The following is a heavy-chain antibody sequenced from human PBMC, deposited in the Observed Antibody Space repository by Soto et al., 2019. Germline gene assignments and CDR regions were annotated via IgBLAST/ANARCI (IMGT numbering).Heavy chain of an antibody. CDR1: GYSFTSYG. CDR2: ISAYNGNT. V-gene: IGHV1-18*01. D-gene: IGHD3-10*01. Sequence: QVQLVQSGAEVKKPGASVKVSCKASGYSFTSYGISWVRQAPGQGLEWMGWISAYNGNTNYAQKHQGRVTMTTDTATSTAYRELRSLRSDDTAVYYCARDNGFGESDGWGQGTTVTVSS. J-gene: IGHJ6*02. CDR3: ARDNGFGESDG.